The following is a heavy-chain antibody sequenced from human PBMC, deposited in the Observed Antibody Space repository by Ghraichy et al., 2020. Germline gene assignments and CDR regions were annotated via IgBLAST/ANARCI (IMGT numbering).Heavy chain of an antibody. CDR1: GGSISSYY. V-gene: IGHV4-4*07. CDR2: IYTSGST. CDR3: LAARADPYYYYGMDV. D-gene: IGHD6-6*01. J-gene: IGHJ6*02. Sequence: SETLSLTCTVSGGSISSYYWSWIRQPAGKGLEWIGRIYTSGSTNYNPSLKSRVTMSVDTSKNQFSLKLSSVTAADTAVYYCLAARADPYYYYGMDVWGQGTTVTVSS.